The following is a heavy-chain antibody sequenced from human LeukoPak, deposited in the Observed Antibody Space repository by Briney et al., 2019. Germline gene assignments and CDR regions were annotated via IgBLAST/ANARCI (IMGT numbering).Heavy chain of an antibody. CDR3: ARVKEDYYDSSGYYYNPSHWFDP. V-gene: IGHV4-59*01. CDR1: GGSISSYY. J-gene: IGHJ5*02. D-gene: IGHD3-22*01. CDR2: IYYSGST. Sequence: SVTLSLTCTVSGGSISSYYWSWIRGPPGKGLEWIGDIYYSGSTNYNPSLKSRVNISVDTSKNQFSLKLSSVTAADTAVYYCARVKEDYYDSSGYYYNPSHWFDPWGQGTLVTVSS.